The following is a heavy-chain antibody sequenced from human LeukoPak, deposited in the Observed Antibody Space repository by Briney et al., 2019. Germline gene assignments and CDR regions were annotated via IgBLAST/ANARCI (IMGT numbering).Heavy chain of an antibody. Sequence: ASVRVSCKASGYTFAIYGISWVRQAPGRGLEWMGWISSDNGYTNYAQKFQGRVTMATDTSTNTAYMELRSLRSDDTAVYYCARAGSGRYYYYMDVWGKGTTVTVSS. J-gene: IGHJ6*03. V-gene: IGHV1-18*04. CDR3: ARAGSGRYYYYMDV. D-gene: IGHD3-10*01. CDR2: ISSDNGYT. CDR1: GYTFAIYG.